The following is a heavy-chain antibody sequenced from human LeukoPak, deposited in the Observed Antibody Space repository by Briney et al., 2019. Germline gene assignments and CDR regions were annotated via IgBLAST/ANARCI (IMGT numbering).Heavy chain of an antibody. CDR3: ARDFSGYYYGYFGY. CDR1: GGTFSSFA. J-gene: IGHJ4*02. CDR2: IIPIFGTA. Sequence: GASVKVSCKASGGTFSSFAISWVRQAPGQGLEWMGGIIPIFGTANYAQKFQGRVTIIADESTSTAYMELSRLKSEDTAVYYCARDFSGYYYGYFGYWGQGTLVTVSS. D-gene: IGHD3-22*01. V-gene: IGHV1-69*13.